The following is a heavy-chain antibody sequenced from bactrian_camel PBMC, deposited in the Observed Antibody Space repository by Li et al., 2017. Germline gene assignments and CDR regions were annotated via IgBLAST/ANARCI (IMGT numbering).Heavy chain of an antibody. CDR1: GNSVSRNNC. D-gene: IGHD5*01. V-gene: IGHV3S54*01. CDR3: AADDHCPRYALEMAPATEYRY. CDR2: IYLRGGVT. Sequence: HVQLVESGGGSVQAGGSLRLSCVASGNSVSRNNCMGWFRQAPGKEREWVAHIYLRGGVTAYSDSVRDRFTISQDNNKNTLYLQMNSLKPEDTARYYCAADDHCPRYALEMAPATEYRYWGQGTQVTVS. J-gene: IGHJ4*01.